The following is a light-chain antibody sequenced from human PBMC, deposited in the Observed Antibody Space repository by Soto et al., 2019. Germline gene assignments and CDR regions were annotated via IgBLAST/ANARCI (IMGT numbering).Light chain of an antibody. CDR2: GAS. V-gene: IGKV3-20*01. J-gene: IGKJ1*01. CDR1: QSVSSSF. CDR3: QQYATSPLT. Sequence: EIVLTQSPGTLSLSPGEGVTLSCRASQSVSSSFLAWYQQKPGQAPRLVIFGASNRATGIPDRFSASGSGTEFTLTISRLEPEDVAVYYCQQYATSPLTFGHGTKVEI.